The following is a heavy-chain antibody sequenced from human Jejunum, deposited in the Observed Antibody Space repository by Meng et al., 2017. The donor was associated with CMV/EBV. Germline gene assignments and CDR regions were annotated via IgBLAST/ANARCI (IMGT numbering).Heavy chain of an antibody. CDR1: GFSFSSNY. J-gene: IGHJ5*02. CDR2: IYSGGTT. CDR3: VRNLGYTYGLVS. Sequence: EAQFGDTGRGLVHPGVSLVSCLGSSGFSFSSNYMSWVGQGPEKGLEWVTLIYSGGTTFYEDSVKVRVTISRDNSKIVLYLQMNSVRAEDTALYHCVRNLGYTYGLVSWGQGTLVTVSS. D-gene: IGHD5-18*01. V-gene: IGHV3-66*01.